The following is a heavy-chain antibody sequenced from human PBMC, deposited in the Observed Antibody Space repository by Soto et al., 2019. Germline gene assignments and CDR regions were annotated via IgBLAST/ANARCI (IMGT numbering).Heavy chain of an antibody. CDR3: ASELRYFDWLTTTTKTFDY. CDR2: ISGSGGST. Sequence: GGSLRLSCAASGFTFSSYAMSWVRQAPGKGLEWVSAISGSGGSTYYADSVKGRFTISRDNSKNTLYLQMNSLRAEDTAVYYCASELRYFDWLTTTTKTFDYWGQGTLVTVSS. V-gene: IGHV3-23*01. CDR1: GFTFSSYA. D-gene: IGHD3-9*01. J-gene: IGHJ4*02.